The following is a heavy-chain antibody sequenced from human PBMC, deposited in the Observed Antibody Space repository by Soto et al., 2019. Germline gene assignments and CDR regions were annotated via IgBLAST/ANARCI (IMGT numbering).Heavy chain of an antibody. CDR1: GFTLSSYS. D-gene: IGHD2-2*01. Sequence: EVQLVESGGGLVKPGGSLRLSCAASGFTLSSYSMNWVRQAPGKGLEWVSSISSSSSYIYYADSVKGRFTISRDNAKNSLYLQMNSLRAEDTAVYYCARDVGLPATYYSYYGMDVWGQGTTVTVSS. V-gene: IGHV3-21*01. J-gene: IGHJ6*02. CDR3: ARDVGLPATYYSYYGMDV. CDR2: ISSSSSYI.